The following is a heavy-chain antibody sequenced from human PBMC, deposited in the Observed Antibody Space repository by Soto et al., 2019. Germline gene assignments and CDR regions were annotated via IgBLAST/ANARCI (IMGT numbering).Heavy chain of an antibody. CDR2: ISAYNGNT. Sequence: ASVKVSCKASGYTFTSYGISWVRQAPGQGLEWMGWISAYNGNTNYAQKLQGRVTMTTDTSTSTAYMELRSLRSDDTAVYYCARESGYCSGGSCYDECYSYYYMDVWGTGTTVTVSS. CDR1: GYTFTSYG. D-gene: IGHD2-15*01. J-gene: IGHJ6*03. V-gene: IGHV1-18*01. CDR3: ARESGYCSGGSCYDECYSYYYMDV.